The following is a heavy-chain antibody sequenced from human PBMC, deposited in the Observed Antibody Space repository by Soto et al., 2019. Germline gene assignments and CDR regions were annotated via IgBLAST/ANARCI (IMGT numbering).Heavy chain of an antibody. V-gene: IGHV1-18*01. Sequence: QVQLVQSGAEVKKPGASVKVSCKSSGYPFTHYGITWVRQAPGQGLEWMGWISPYNGNTNYGQTLQGRVTLTTDTSKSTVYMELRSLRSDDTAVYYCARDQSFDRRYYYGIDVWGQGTTVTVSS. CDR1: GYPFTHYG. D-gene: IGHD3-16*02. CDR3: ARDQSFDRRYYYGIDV. CDR2: ISPYNGNT. J-gene: IGHJ6*02.